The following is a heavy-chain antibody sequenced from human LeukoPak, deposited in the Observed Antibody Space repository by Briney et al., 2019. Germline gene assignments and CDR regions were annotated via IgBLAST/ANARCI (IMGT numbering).Heavy chain of an antibody. CDR3: ARHRGYSSGLFEY. V-gene: IGHV4-59*08. CDR1: GGSISSFY. Sequence: SETLSLTCTLSGGSISSFYWNWIRQPPGKGLEWLGYIYYSGSSNYNPSLKSRITISVDTSKNQFSLNLSSVTAADTAVYYCARHRGYSSGLFEYWGQGTLVTVSS. D-gene: IGHD6-19*01. CDR2: IYYSGSS. J-gene: IGHJ4*02.